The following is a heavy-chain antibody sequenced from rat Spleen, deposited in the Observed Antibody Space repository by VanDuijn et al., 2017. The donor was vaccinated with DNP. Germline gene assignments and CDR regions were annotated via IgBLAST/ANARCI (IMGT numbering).Heavy chain of an antibody. J-gene: IGHJ2*01. CDR1: GFSLTSNG. V-gene: IGHV2-72*01. Sequence: QVQLEESGPGLMQPSETLSLTCTVSGFSLTSNGVGWVRQPLGKGLVWRGTIWAGGSTNYNSAVQSRLSISRDTSKSQVFLKMNSLQPEDTGTYYCARHNSGYFDYWGQGVMVTVSS. CDR3: ARHNSGYFDY. D-gene: IGHD4-3*01. CDR2: IWAGGST.